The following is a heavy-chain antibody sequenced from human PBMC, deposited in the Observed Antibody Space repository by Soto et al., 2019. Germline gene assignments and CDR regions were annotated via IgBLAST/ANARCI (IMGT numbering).Heavy chain of an antibody. V-gene: IGHV3-74*01. Sequence: EVQLVESGGGLVQPGGSLRLSCEASGFSFSSYWMLWVRQDPGKGLLWVARVSPDGGGTSYADSVKGRFTIFRDNAKNTVYLQMNSLRVEDTAVYFCARGRWELLPSDWGQGTLVTASS. CDR3: ARGRWELLPSD. CDR1: GFSFSSYW. D-gene: IGHD1-26*01. CDR2: VSPDGGGT. J-gene: IGHJ4*02.